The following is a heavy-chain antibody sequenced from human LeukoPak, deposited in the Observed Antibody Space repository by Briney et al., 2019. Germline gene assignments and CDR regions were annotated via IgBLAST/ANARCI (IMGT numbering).Heavy chain of an antibody. CDR3: ARGHYYGSGSYYNAFDY. Sequence: SQTLSLTCTVSGGSISSGGYYWSWIRQHPGTGLEWLGYIYYSGSTYYNPSLKSRVTISVDTSKNQFSLKLSSVTAADTAVYYCARGHYYGSGSYYNAFDYWGQGTLVTVSS. V-gene: IGHV4-31*03. D-gene: IGHD3-10*01. CDR1: GGSISSGGYY. J-gene: IGHJ4*02. CDR2: IYYSGST.